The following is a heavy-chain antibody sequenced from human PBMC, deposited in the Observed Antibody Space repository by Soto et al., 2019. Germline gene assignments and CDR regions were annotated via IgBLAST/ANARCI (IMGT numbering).Heavy chain of an antibody. CDR2: IKEDGRET. CDR3: ARERPSGLVDLDY. J-gene: IGHJ4*02. CDR1: GFTCSNYW. V-gene: IGHV3-7*01. Sequence: EVQLVESGGGLVQPGGSLRLSCAASGFTCSNYWMSWVRYATGKGLEWLAHIKEDGRETNYVDSVKGRFTISRDNAKNSLYLQINSLRAEDTAVFYCARERPSGLVDLDYWGQGTLVTVSS. D-gene: IGHD3-9*01.